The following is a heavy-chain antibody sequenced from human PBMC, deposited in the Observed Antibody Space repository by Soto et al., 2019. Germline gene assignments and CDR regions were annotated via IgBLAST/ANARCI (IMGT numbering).Heavy chain of an antibody. CDR3: ARGLYYYGSGTHDAFDI. J-gene: IGHJ3*02. D-gene: IGHD3-10*01. V-gene: IGHV1-8*01. CDR2: MNPNSGNT. CDR1: GYTFTSYD. Sequence: QVQLVQSGAEVKKPGASVKVSCKASGYTFTSYDINWVRQATGQGLEWMGWMNPNSGNTGYAQKFQGRVTKTRNTSIITAYMELSSLRSEDTAVYYCARGLYYYGSGTHDAFDIWGQGTMVTVSS.